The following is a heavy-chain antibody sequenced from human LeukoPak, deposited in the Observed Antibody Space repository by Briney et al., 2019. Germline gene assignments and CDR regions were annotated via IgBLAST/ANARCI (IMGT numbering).Heavy chain of an antibody. CDR3: LRGDRRDY. V-gene: IGHV3-21*06. CDR1: EFTFNTYS. CDR2: IDSSGGYM. J-gene: IGHJ4*02. Sequence: GGSLRLSCEASEFTFNTYSMSWARQAPGKGLEWVSSIDSSGGYMFYADSVKGRFIISRDNAKDSLYLQMNSLRVEDTAVYYCLRGDRRDYWGQGTLVTVSS.